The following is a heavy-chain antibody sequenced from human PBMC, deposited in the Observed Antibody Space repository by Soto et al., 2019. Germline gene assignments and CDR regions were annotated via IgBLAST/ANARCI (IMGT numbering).Heavy chain of an antibody. CDR1: GGSFSGYY. Sequence: SETLPLTCAVYGGSFSGYYWSWIRQPPGKGLEWIGEINHSGSTNYNPSLKSRVTISVDTSKNQFSLKLSSVTAADTAVYYCAAHSSSWYTFDYWGQGTLVTVSS. CDR2: INHSGST. D-gene: IGHD6-13*01. CDR3: AAHSSSWYTFDY. J-gene: IGHJ4*02. V-gene: IGHV4-34*01.